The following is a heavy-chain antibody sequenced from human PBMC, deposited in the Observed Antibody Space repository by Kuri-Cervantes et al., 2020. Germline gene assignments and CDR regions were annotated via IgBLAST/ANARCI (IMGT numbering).Heavy chain of an antibody. CDR2: IYYSGST. CDR3: ARTPHGGYGDYGLIAIHAFDI. CDR1: GGSISSSSYY. V-gene: IGHV4-39*07. D-gene: IGHD2-21*01. J-gene: IGHJ3*02. Sequence: SETLSLTCTVSGGSISSSSYYWGWIRQPPGKGLEWIGSIYYSGSTYYNPSLKSRVTISVDTSKNQFSLKLSSVTAADTAVYYCARTPHGGYGDYGLIAIHAFDIWGQGTMVTVSS.